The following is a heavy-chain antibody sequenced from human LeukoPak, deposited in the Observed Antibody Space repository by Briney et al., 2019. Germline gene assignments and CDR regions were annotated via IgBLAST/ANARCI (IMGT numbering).Heavy chain of an antibody. Sequence: KASETLSLTCTVSGDSISSYYWSWIRQPPGKGLEWIGYIYYSGSTNYNPSLKSRVTISVDTSKNQFSLKLSSVTAADTAVYYCARSDYDTSKFDLWGRGTLVTVSS. CDR3: ARSDYDTSKFDL. CDR1: GDSISSYY. V-gene: IGHV4-59*01. D-gene: IGHD3-22*01. CDR2: IYYSGST. J-gene: IGHJ2*01.